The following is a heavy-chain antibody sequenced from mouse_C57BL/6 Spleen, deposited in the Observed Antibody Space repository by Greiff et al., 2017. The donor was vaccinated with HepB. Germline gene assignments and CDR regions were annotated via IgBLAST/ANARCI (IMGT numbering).Heavy chain of an antibody. D-gene: IGHD2-4*01. Sequence: EVKLMESGGGLVQPKGSLKLSCAASGFSFNTYAMNWVRQAPGKGLEWVARIRSKSNNYATYYADSVKDRFTISRDDSESMLYLQMNNLKTEDTAMYYCVRSLYDYDGGWFAYWGQGTLVTVSA. CDR3: VRSLYDYDGGWFAY. J-gene: IGHJ3*01. V-gene: IGHV10-1*01. CDR1: GFSFNTYA. CDR2: IRSKSNNYAT.